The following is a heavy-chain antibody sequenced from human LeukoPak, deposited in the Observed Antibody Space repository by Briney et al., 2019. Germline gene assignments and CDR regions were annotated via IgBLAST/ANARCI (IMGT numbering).Heavy chain of an antibody. CDR3: ARTIKRITIFGEAQALPPPFDY. CDR2: IYYSGST. D-gene: IGHD3-3*01. CDR1: GGSISSGDYY. Sequence: SQTLSLTCTVSGGSISSGDYYWSWIRQPPGKGLEWIGYIYYSGSTYYNPSLKSRVTISVDTSKNQFSLKLSSVTAADTAVYYCARTIKRITIFGEAQALPPPFDYWGQGTLVTVSS. V-gene: IGHV4-30-4*08. J-gene: IGHJ4*02.